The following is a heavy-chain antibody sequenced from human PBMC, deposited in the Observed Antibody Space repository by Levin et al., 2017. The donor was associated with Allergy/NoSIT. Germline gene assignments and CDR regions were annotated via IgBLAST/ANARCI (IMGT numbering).Heavy chain of an antibody. V-gene: IGHV3-9*01. CDR1: GFTFDDYA. CDR3: AKPRGALEWLDGMDV. Sequence: PGGSLRLSCAASGFTFDDYAMHWVRQAPGKGLEWVSGISWNSGSIGYADSVKGRFTISRDNAKNSLYLQMNSLRAEDTALYYCAKPRGALEWLDGMDVWGQGTTVTVSS. CDR2: ISWNSGSI. D-gene: IGHD3-3*01. J-gene: IGHJ6*02.